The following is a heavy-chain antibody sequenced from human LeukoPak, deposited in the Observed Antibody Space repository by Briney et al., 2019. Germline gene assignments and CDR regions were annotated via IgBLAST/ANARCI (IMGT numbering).Heavy chain of an antibody. Sequence: KSSETLSLTCTVSGGSISSHYWSWIRKPPGKGLEWIGYIYYSGSTTYNPSLKSRVAMSVDTSKNQFSLKPSSVTAADTAVFYCARGRDWFDTWGQGSLVTVSS. CDR2: IYYSGST. CDR3: ARGRDWFDT. J-gene: IGHJ5*02. V-gene: IGHV4-59*11. CDR1: GGSISSHY.